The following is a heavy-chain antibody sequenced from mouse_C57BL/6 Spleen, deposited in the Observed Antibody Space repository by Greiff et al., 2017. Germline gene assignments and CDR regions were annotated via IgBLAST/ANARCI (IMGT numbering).Heavy chain of an antibody. CDR2: ISSGSSTI. Sequence: EVKVVESGGGLVKPGGSLKLSCAASGFTFSDYGMHWVRQAPEKGLEWVAYISSGSSTIYYADTVKGRFTISRDKAKNTLFLQMTSLRSEDTALYYGARPDYVLYAMDYWGQGTSVTVSS. J-gene: IGHJ4*01. V-gene: IGHV5-17*01. CDR1: GFTFSDYG. D-gene: IGHD2-4*01. CDR3: ARPDYVLYAMDY.